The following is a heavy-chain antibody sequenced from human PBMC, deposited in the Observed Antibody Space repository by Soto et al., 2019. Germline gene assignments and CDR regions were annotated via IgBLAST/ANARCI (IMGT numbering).Heavy chain of an antibody. V-gene: IGHV3-23*01. Sequence: GGSLRLSCAASGFTFSSYAMSWVRQAPGKGLEWVSAISGSGGSTYYTDSVKGRFTISRDNSKNTLNLQMNSLRAEDTAVYYCAKVLQYCSGAGCYLLDYWGQGTLVTVSS. J-gene: IGHJ4*02. CDR1: GFTFSSYA. CDR3: AKVLQYCSGAGCYLLDY. CDR2: ISGSGGST. D-gene: IGHD2-15*01.